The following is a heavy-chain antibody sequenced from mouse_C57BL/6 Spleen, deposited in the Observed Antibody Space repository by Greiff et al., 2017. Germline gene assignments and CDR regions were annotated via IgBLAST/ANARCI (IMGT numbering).Heavy chain of an antibody. J-gene: IGHJ4*01. CDR1: GFTFSSYG. V-gene: IGHV5-6*01. CDR3: ASHYGNYEDYYAMDY. D-gene: IGHD2-1*01. Sequence: EVQLVESGGDLVKPGGSLKLSCAASGFTFSSYGMSWVRQTPDKRLEWVATISSGGSYTYYPDSVKGRFTISRDNAKNTLYLQMSSLKSEDTAMYYCASHYGNYEDYYAMDYWGQGTSVTVSS. CDR2: ISSGGSYT.